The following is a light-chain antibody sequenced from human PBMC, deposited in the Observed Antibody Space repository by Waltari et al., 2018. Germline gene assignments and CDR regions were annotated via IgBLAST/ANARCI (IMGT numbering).Light chain of an antibody. J-gene: IGLJ2*01. V-gene: IGLV3-27*01. CDR3: YCAADSNVRV. CDR1: VLAKKY. Sequence: SYELTQPSSVSVSPGQTARITCSGDVLAKKYVRWFQQKPGQAPVVVIYKDSERPSGIPDRISCSTSGTTVTLTISGAQVEDEADYYCYCAADSNVRVFGGGTRLTVL. CDR2: KDS.